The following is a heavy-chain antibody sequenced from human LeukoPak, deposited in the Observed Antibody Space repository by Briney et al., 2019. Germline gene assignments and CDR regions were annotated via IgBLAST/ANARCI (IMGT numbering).Heavy chain of an antibody. V-gene: IGHV3-23*01. Sequence: GGSLRLSCAASGFTFSSYAMSWVRQAPGKGLEWVSAISGSGGRTYYADSVKGRFTISRDNAKNSLYLQMNSLRAEDTALYYCAKVSVAGTLDYWGQGTLVTVSS. J-gene: IGHJ4*02. CDR1: GFTFSSYA. CDR3: AKVSVAGTLDY. D-gene: IGHD6-19*01. CDR2: ISGSGGRT.